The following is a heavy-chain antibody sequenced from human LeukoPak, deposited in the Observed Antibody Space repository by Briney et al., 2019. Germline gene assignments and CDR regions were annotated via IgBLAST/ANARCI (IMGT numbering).Heavy chain of an antibody. Sequence: SETLSLTCTVSGGSISSGGYFWSWIRQHPGKGLEWIGYIYYSGSTYYNPSLKSRVSISVDTSKNQFSLELSSVTAADTAVYYCARDPSVMITFGGAPIWGQGTLVTVSS. CDR1: GGSISSGGYF. J-gene: IGHJ4*02. CDR3: ARDPSVMITFGGAPI. D-gene: IGHD3-16*01. CDR2: IYYSGST. V-gene: IGHV4-31*03.